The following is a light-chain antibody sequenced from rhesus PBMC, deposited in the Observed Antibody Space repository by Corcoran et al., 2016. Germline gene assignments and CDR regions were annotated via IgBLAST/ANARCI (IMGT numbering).Light chain of an antibody. CDR3: LQYSSSPFT. CDR2: KAS. Sequence: DIQMTQSPSSLSASIGDTVTITCQASQGISSWLAWYQQKPGKGSKLLIYKASSLQSGVPSKFGGSGSGTDFTLTISSLQPEDFATYYCLQYSSSPFTFGPGTKLDIK. J-gene: IGKJ3*01. V-gene: IGKV1-22*01. CDR1: QGISSW.